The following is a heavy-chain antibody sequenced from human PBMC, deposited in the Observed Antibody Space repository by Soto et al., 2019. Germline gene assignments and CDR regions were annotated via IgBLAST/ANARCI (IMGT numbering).Heavy chain of an antibody. D-gene: IGHD5-12*01. Sequence: PGGSLRLSCEASGFTFSSYAMSWVRQAPGKGLEWVANIKQDGSGKYYVDSVKGRFTISRDNAKNSLYLQMNSLRAEDTAVYYCVRFHRGYSGGIHFDYWGQGALVTVSS. V-gene: IGHV3-7*03. CDR2: IKQDGSGK. CDR3: VRFHRGYSGGIHFDY. J-gene: IGHJ4*02. CDR1: GFTFSSYA.